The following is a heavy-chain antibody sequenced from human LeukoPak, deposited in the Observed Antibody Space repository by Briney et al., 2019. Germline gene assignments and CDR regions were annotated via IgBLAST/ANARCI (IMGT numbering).Heavy chain of an antibody. CDR3: AKAGTAMVTTVDY. Sequence: PGGSLRLSCAASGFTFSDAWMNWVRQAPGKGLEWVSGLTGSGGSTHYADSVRGRFTISRDNSENTLYLQMNSLRAEDTAVYYCAKAGTAMVTTVDYWGQGTLVTVSS. D-gene: IGHD5-18*01. J-gene: IGHJ4*02. CDR2: LTGSGGST. CDR1: GFTFSDAW. V-gene: IGHV3-23*01.